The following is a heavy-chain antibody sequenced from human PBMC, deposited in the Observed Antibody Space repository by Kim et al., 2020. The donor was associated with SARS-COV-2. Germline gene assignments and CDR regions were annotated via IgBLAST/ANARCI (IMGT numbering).Heavy chain of an antibody. D-gene: IGHD3-22*01. J-gene: IGHJ4*02. Sequence: KVQGRVTMTRDTSISTAYMELSRLRSDDTAVYYCARGRYYESSGPTFDYWGQGTLVNVSS. CDR3: ARGRYYESSGPTFDY. V-gene: IGHV1-2*02.